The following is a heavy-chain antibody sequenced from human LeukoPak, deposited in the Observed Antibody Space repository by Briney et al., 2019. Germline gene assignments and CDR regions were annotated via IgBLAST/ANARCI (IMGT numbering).Heavy chain of an antibody. D-gene: IGHD3-10*01. CDR2: IKQDGSDK. V-gene: IGHV3-7*05. CDR3: AREGSGRSLDS. CDR1: GITFSW. J-gene: IGHJ4*02. Sequence: GGSLRLSCAASGITFSWMSWVRQAPGKGMEWVANIKQDGSDKYYVDSVKGRFTISSDAAKSSLYLQMNSLRAEDTAVYYCAREGSGRSLDSWGQGTPVTVSS.